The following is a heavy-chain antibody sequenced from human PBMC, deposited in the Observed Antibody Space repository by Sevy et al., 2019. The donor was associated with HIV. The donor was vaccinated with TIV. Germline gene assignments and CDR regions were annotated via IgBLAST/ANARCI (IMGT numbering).Heavy chain of an antibody. J-gene: IGHJ5*02. CDR1: GYTFIDYY. D-gene: IGHD3-22*01. CDR3: AREDYYDASGGWVDP. CDR2: INPNSGAT. Sequence: ASVKVSCKASGYTFIDYYIHWVRQAPGQALEWMGRINPNSGATNYEQKFQDRVTMTRDTSISTSYMELRRLRSDDTAGYYCAREDYYDASGGWVDPWGQGTLVTVSS. V-gene: IGHV1-2*06.